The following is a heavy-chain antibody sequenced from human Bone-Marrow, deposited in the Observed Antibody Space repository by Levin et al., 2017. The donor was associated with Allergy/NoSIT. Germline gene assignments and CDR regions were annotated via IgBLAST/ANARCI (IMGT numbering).Heavy chain of an antibody. J-gene: IGHJ6*03. Sequence: GGSLRLSCAASGLTFSNQDMSWVRQAPGKGLEWVSAISGSGGSTYYADSVRGRFTISRDNSKNTLYLQMNSLRAEDTAIYYCAKYGLAMIRGVTEHAYFYYYMDVWGKGTTVTVSS. V-gene: IGHV3-23*01. CDR1: GLTFSNQD. CDR3: AKYGLAMIRGVTEHAYFYYYMDV. D-gene: IGHD3-10*01. CDR2: ISGSGGST.